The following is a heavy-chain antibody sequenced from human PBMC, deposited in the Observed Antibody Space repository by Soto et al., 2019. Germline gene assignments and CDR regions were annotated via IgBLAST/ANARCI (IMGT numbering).Heavy chain of an antibody. D-gene: IGHD1-26*01. CDR2: ISYTGST. CDR3: ARISGAYGAIDF. J-gene: IGHJ4*02. V-gene: IGHV4-61*03. CDR1: GGSVNSVGYM. Sequence: SETLSLTCNVSGGSVNSVGYMWTWIRQPPGKGLEWIGYISYTGSTNYNPSLKSRLSISVDAPKNRFSLKVSSMTYADSAVYYCARISGAYGAIDFWGQGTLVTVPQ.